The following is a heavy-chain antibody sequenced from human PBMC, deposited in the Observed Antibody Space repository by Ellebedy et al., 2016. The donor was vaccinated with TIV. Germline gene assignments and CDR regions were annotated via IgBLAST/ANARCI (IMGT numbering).Heavy chain of an antibody. CDR3: AKDLGAAAGIEDY. Sequence: GGSLRLSXAASGFTFSSYGMHWVRQAPGKGLEWVAVISYDRSNKYYADSVKGRFTISRDNSKNTLYLQMNSLRAEDTAVYYCAKDLGAAAGIEDYWGQGTLVTVSS. V-gene: IGHV3-30*18. CDR2: ISYDRSNK. J-gene: IGHJ4*02. CDR1: GFTFSSYG. D-gene: IGHD6-13*01.